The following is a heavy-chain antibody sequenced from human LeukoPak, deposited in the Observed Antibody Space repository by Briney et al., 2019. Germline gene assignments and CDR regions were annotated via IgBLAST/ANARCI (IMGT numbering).Heavy chain of an antibody. Sequence: ASVKVSCKASGYTFTSYDTNWVRQATGQGLEWMGWMNPNSGNTGYAQKFQGRVTMTRNTSISTAYMELSSLRSEDTAVYYCARFLLHYDILTGYYTNEFDYWGQGTLVTVSS. V-gene: IGHV1-8*01. J-gene: IGHJ4*02. D-gene: IGHD3-9*01. CDR2: MNPNSGNT. CDR1: GYTFTSYD. CDR3: ARFLLHYDILTGYYTNEFDY.